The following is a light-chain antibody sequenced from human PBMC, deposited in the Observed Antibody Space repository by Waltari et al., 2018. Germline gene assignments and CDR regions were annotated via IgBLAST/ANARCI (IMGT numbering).Light chain of an antibody. J-gene: IGKJ5*01. CDR3: QQLNGYPIT. CDR2: AAS. Sequence: DIQLTQSPSFLSASVGDRVTITCRASQGISSWLAWYQQKPGKAPKLLISAASTLQSGVPSRFSGSGSGTDFTLTISSLQPEDFATYYCQQLNGYPITFGQGTRLEIK. V-gene: IGKV1-9*01. CDR1: QGISSW.